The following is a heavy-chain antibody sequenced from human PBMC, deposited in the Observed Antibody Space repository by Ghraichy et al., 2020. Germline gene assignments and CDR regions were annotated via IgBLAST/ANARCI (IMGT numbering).Heavy chain of an antibody. CDR2: INHSGST. CDR3: ASLRIVVVPAAYRTYYYYYGMDV. J-gene: IGHJ6*02. D-gene: IGHD2-2*01. CDR1: GGSFSGYY. V-gene: IGHV4-34*01. Sequence: SETLSLTCAVYGGSFSGYYWSWIRQPPGKGLEWIGEINHSGSTNYNPSLKSRVTISVDTSKNQFSLKLSSVTAADTAVYYCASLRIVVVPAAYRTYYYYYGMDVWGQGTTVTVSS.